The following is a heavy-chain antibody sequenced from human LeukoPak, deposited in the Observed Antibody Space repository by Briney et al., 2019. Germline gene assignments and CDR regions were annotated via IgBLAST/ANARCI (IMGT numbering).Heavy chain of an antibody. Sequence: GAPVKASCKVSGDTLIALAIHWVRQSAGKGLEWMRGLDPADGATMYAQKIEGRVSMTEDTTTDTADMELSSVRSEDTAFYYCATARQYDDFAGYPWYYGLDVWGQGNTVTVSS. CDR2: LDPADGAT. J-gene: IGHJ6*02. CDR1: GDTLIALA. D-gene: IGHD3/OR15-3a*01. V-gene: IGHV1-24*01. CDR3: ATARQYDDFAGYPWYYGLDV.